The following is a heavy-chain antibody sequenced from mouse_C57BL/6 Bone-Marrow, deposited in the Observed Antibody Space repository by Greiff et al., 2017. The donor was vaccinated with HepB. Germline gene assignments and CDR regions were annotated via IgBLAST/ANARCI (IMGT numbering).Heavy chain of an antibody. CDR1: GYSITSGYY. J-gene: IGHJ4*01. D-gene: IGHD1-1*01. CDR2: ISYDGSN. CDR3: ARKGPLLLRGMDY. V-gene: IGHV3-6*01. Sequence: DVQLQESGPGLVKPSQSLSLTCSVTGYSITSGYYWNWIRQFPGNKLEWMGYISYDGSNNYNPSLKNRISITRDTSKNQFFLKLNSVTTEDTATYYCARKGPLLLRGMDYWGQGTSVTVSS.